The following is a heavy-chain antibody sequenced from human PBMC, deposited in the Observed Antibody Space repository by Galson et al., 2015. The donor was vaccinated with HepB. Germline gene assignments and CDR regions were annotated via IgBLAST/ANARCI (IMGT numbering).Heavy chain of an antibody. J-gene: IGHJ6*03. D-gene: IGHD3-3*01. CDR2: MNPNSGNT. CDR1: GYTFTSYD. V-gene: IGHV1-8*01. CDR3: AREYNDFWSGYYTDYYYYMDV. Sequence: SCKASGYTFTSYDINWVRQATGQGLEWMGWMNPNSGNTGYAQKFQGRVTMTRNTSISTAYMELSSLRSEDTAVYYCAREYNDFWSGYYTDYYYYMDVWGKGTTVTVSS.